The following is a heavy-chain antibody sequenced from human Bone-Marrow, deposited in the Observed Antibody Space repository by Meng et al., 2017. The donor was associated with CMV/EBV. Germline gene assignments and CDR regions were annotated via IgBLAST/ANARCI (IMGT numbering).Heavy chain of an antibody. Sequence: GGSLRLSCTASGFTFGDYAMNWVRQAPGKGLEWVSSISSGSSYIFYADSVKGRFTISRDNAKNSLYLQMDSLRAEDTAVYYCAKDVIAAAGTPFYFDYWGQGSLVTVSS. V-gene: IGHV3-21*01. CDR3: AKDVIAAAGTPFYFDY. D-gene: IGHD6-13*01. CDR1: GFTFGDYA. J-gene: IGHJ4*02. CDR2: ISSGSSYI.